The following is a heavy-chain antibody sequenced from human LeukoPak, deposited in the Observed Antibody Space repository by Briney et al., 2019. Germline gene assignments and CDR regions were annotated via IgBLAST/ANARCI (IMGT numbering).Heavy chain of an antibody. V-gene: IGHV4-34*01. CDR3: ARGPTMGYYYYYMDV. J-gene: IGHJ6*03. CDR2: INHSGST. Sequence: SETLSLTCSVYGGSFSGYYWSCIRQPPGKGLEWIGEINHSGSTNYNPSLKSRVTISLDTYNDQVALKMSSVTAADTAVYYCARGPTMGYYYYYMDVWGKGTTVTVSS. CDR1: GGSFSGYY. D-gene: IGHD3-10*01.